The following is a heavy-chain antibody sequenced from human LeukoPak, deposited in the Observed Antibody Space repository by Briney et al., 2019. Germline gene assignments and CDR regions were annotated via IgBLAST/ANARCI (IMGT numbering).Heavy chain of an antibody. J-gene: IGHJ4*02. CDR3: AREGGYSSGLYSLGY. CDR1: GGSISSYD. CDR2: IDTSGNT. V-gene: IGHV4-4*07. D-gene: IGHD6-19*01. Sequence: SETLSLTCTVSGGSISSYDWSWIRQPAGKGLEWIGRIDTSGNTNYKPSLKSRVTMSVDTSKKQFSLKLTSVTAADTAVYYCAREGGYSSGLYSLGYWGQGTLVTVSS.